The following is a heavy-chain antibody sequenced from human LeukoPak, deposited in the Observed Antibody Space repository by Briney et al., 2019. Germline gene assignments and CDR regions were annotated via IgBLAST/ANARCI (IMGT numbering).Heavy chain of an antibody. CDR3: ARGEVFDY. Sequence: SQTLSLTCAISGDSVSSNSAAWNWIRQSPSRGLEWLGRTYYRSKWYNDYAVSLKSRLTIIPDTSKNQFSLQLTSVTPEDTALYSCARGEVFDYWGQGTLVTVSS. CDR2: TYYRSKWYN. V-gene: IGHV6-1*01. J-gene: IGHJ4*02. CDR1: GDSVSSNSAA.